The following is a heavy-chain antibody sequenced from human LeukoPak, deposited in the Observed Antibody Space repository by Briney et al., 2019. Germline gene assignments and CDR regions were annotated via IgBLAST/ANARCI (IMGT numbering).Heavy chain of an antibody. CDR2: IWYDGSNK. CDR3: AKEYYDSSGRNLNWFDP. Sequence: GRSLRLSCAASGFTFSSYGMHWVRQAPGKGLEWVAVIWYDGSNKYCTDSVKGRFTISRDNSKNTLYLQMNSLRAEDTAVYYCAKEYYDSSGRNLNWFDPWGQGTLVTVSS. J-gene: IGHJ5*02. D-gene: IGHD3-22*01. CDR1: GFTFSSYG. V-gene: IGHV3-33*06.